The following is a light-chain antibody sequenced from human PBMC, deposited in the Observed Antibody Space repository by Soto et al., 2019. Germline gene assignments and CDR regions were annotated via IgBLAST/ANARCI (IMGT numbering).Light chain of an antibody. CDR1: QSVRNN. V-gene: IGKV3-15*01. J-gene: IGKJ1*01. Sequence: EIVMTQSPATLSVSPGERATLSCRASQSVRNNLAWYQQKPGLPHRLLIYAASTRATSIPARFSGNGSETEFTLYIDSLQSDNYALYNCQQYNKWPPWTFGQGTKVQIK. CDR3: QQYNKWPPWT. CDR2: AAS.